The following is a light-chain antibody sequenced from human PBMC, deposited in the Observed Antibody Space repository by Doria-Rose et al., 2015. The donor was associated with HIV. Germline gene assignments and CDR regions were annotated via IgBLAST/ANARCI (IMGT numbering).Light chain of an antibody. V-gene: IGKV2-28*01. J-gene: IGKJ1*01. Sequence: MTQSPVSLAVTPGEPASISCTSSQTLLHTNGYNSLDWYLQKPGQSPQLLIYLGSSRASGVPDRFSGSGAGTNFTLRISRVEAEDVGVYYCMQALQTSWTFGQGTKVEIK. CDR1: QTLLHTNGYNS. CDR2: LGS. CDR3: MQALQTSWT.